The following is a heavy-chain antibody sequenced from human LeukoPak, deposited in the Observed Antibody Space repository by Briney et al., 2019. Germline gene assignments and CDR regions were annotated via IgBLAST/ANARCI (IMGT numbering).Heavy chain of an antibody. J-gene: IGHJ4*02. V-gene: IGHV3-21*01. CDR3: AKDRATFMVRGVIDY. CDR1: GFTFSSYS. CDR2: ISSSSSYI. Sequence: GGSPRLSCAASGFTFSSYSMNWVRQAPGKGLEWVSSISSSSSYIYYADSVKGRFTISRDNAKNSLYLQMNSLRAEDTAVYYCAKDRATFMVRGVIDYWGQGTLVTVSS. D-gene: IGHD3-10*01.